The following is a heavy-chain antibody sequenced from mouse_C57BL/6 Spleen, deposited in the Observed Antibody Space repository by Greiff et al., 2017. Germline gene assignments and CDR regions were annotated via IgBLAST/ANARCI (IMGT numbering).Heavy chain of an antibody. CDR1: GYTFTEYT. CDR2: FYPGSGSI. V-gene: IGHV1-62-2*01. J-gene: IGHJ4*01. Sequence: QVQLQQSGAELVKPGASVKLSCKASGYTFTEYTIHWVKQRSGQGLEWIGWFYPGSGSIKYNEKFKDKATLTADKSSSTVYMELSRLTSEDSAVYFCARHEDGDSSGYGGYYAMDYWGQGTSVTGSS. CDR3: ARHEDGDSSGYGGYYAMDY. D-gene: IGHD3-2*02.